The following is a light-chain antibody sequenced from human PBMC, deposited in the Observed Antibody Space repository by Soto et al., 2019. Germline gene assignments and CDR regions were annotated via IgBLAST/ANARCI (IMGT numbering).Light chain of an antibody. CDR1: QSLLHSDGNTY. V-gene: IGKV2-24*01. J-gene: IGKJ3*01. CDR3: MQATQFPIT. CDR2: KVF. Sequence: DIVMIQTPLSSPVTLGQPASISCRSSQSLLHSDGNTYLSWLQQRPGQPPRLLIYKVFNRFSGVPDRFSGSGAGTDFTLKISRVEAEDVGIYYCMQATQFPITFGPGTKVDIK.